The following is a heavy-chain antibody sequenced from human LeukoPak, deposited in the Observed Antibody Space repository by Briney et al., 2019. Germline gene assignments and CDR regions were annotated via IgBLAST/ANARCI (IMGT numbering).Heavy chain of an antibody. CDR3: ARPLWFGESPLGY. V-gene: IGHV4-31*03. CDR1: GGSISSGGYY. Sequence: PSETLSLTCIVSGGSISSGGYYWSWIRQHPGKGLEWIGYIYYSGSTYYNPSLKSRVTISVDTSKNQFSLKLSSVTAADTAVYYCARPLWFGESPLGYWGQGTLVTVSS. J-gene: IGHJ4*02. D-gene: IGHD3-10*01. CDR2: IYYSGST.